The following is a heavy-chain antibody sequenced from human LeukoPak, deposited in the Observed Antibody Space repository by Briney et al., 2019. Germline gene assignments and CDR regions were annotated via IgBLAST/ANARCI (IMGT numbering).Heavy chain of an antibody. V-gene: IGHV1-69-2*01. CDR3: ATVDYYDSSGLDY. Sequence: ASVKVSCKVSGYTFTDYYMHWVQQAPGKGLEWMGLVDPEDGETIYAEKSQGRVTITADTSTDTAYMELSSLRSEDTAVYYCATVDYYDSSGLDYWGQGTLVTVSS. J-gene: IGHJ4*02. CDR2: VDPEDGET. D-gene: IGHD3-22*01. CDR1: GYTFTDYY.